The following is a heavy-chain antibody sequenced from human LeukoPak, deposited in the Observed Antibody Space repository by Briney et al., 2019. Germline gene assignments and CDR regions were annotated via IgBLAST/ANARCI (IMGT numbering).Heavy chain of an antibody. V-gene: IGHV3-23*01. D-gene: IGHD1-26*01. J-gene: IGHJ4*02. CDR1: GFTFSSYA. CDR2: VSGGGGST. Sequence: PGGSLRLSCAASGFTFSSYAMSWVRQAPGKGLEWVSLVSGGGGSTYYADSVKGRFTISRDNSKNTLDLQMTGLRAEDTAVYYCARERGRGRDSPWFDYWGQGTLVTVSS. CDR3: ARERGRGRDSPWFDY.